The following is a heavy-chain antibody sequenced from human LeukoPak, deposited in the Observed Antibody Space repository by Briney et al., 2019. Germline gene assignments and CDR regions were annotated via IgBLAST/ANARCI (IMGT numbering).Heavy chain of an antibody. Sequence: PSETLSLTCAVSGGPISSSDWWSWVRQPQGKGLEWIGEIYHSGSTNYNPSLKSRVTISVDKSKNQFPLKLSSVTAADTAVYYCARANTIVGWGYYDYWGQGTLVTVSS. D-gene: IGHD2-21*01. CDR1: GGPISSSDW. CDR2: IYHSGST. J-gene: IGHJ4*02. V-gene: IGHV4-4*02. CDR3: ARANTIVGWGYYDY.